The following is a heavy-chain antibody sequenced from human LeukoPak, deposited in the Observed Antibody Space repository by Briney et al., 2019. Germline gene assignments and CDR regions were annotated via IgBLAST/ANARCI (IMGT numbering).Heavy chain of an antibody. CDR3: ARNREQQLVLDY. V-gene: IGHV3-11*03. CDR1: GFTFSDYY. D-gene: IGHD6-13*01. J-gene: IGHJ4*02. CDR2: ISSSSSYT. Sequence: GGALRLSCAASGFTFSDYYMSWIRLASGKGLEWVSYISSSSSYTNYADSVKGRFTISRDNAKNSLYLQMNSLRAEDTAVYYCARNREQQLVLDYWGQGTLVTVSS.